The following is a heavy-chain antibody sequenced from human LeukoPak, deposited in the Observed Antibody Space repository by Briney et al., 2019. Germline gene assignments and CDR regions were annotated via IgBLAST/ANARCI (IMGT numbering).Heavy chain of an antibody. CDR1: GYTFTGYY. J-gene: IGHJ4*02. CDR2: INPNTGDT. D-gene: IGHD5-18*01. CDR3: AKDQGRGYTYGLYYFDY. Sequence: ASVKVSCKASGYTFTGYYMHWVRQAPGQGLEWMGWINPNTGDTNYAQKFQGRVTMIRDTSSSTAYMELSRLRSDDTAMYYCAKDQGRGYTYGLYYFDYWGQGTLVTVSS. V-gene: IGHV1-2*02.